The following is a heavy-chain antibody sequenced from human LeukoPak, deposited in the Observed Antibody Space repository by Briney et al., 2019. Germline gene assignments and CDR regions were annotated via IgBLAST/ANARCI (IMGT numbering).Heavy chain of an antibody. J-gene: IGHJ4*02. CDR2: ISSSGSTI. CDR3: ASEAQTSSRIDY. V-gene: IGHV3-11*01. CDR1: GLTFSDYY. D-gene: IGHD1-14*01. Sequence: GVSLRLSCAASGLTFSDYYMSWIRQAPGKGLEWVSYISSSGSTIYYADSVKGRFTISRDNAKNSLYLQMNSLRAEDTAVYYCASEAQTSSRIDYWGQGTLVTVSS.